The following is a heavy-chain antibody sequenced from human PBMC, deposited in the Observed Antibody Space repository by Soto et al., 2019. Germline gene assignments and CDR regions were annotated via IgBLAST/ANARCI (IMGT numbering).Heavy chain of an antibody. CDR3: AKDFWQLSGYDLPRFDY. CDR1: GFSFKKYA. V-gene: IGHV3-23*01. CDR2: LSGGGVTT. Sequence: EVQLLESGGGFVQPGGSLRLSCAASGFSFKKYAMSWVRQAPGKGLEWVSSLSGGGVTTNYADSVQGRFIISRDNFKNTLFQQMNSLRAEDTAVYYCAKDFWQLSGYDLPRFDYWGQGALVTVSS. D-gene: IGHD5-12*01. J-gene: IGHJ4*02.